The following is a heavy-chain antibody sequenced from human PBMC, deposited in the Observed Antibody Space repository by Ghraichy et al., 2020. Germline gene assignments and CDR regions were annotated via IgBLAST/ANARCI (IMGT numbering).Heavy chain of an antibody. D-gene: IGHD3-10*01. Sequence: GGSLRLSCAASGFTFSSYAMSWVRQAPGKGLEWVSAISGSGGSTYYADSVKGRFTISRDNSKNTLYLQMNSLRAEDTAVYYCAKGLGARVRIGPLDYWGQGTLVTVSS. CDR3: AKGLGARVRIGPLDY. CDR1: GFTFSSYA. CDR2: ISGSGGST. J-gene: IGHJ4*02. V-gene: IGHV3-23*01.